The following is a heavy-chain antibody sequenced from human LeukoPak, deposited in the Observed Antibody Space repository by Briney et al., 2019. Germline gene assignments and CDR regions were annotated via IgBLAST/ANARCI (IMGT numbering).Heavy chain of an antibody. D-gene: IGHD6-13*01. J-gene: IGHJ5*02. V-gene: IGHV4-31*03. CDR2: IYYSGTI. CDR3: ARATGGAAAADFDP. Sequence: PSETLSLTCTVSGGSISSGGYYWSWIRQHPGKGLEWIGFIYYSGTIYYNPSLKSRVSISIDTSKNQFSLKLSSVTAADTAIYYCARATGGAAAADFDPWGQGTLVTVSS. CDR1: GGSISSGGYY.